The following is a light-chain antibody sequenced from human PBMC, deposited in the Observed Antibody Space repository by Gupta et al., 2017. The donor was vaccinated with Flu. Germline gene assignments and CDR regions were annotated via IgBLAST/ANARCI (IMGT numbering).Light chain of an antibody. Sequence: DIVMTQSPDSLTVSLGERATINCKSSQSVLYSSKNRNYLAWYQKKAGQPPKLLISWASTRESGVPDRFSGRGSETDFTLTISSLHAEDVAVYYCHEEDGLRFTFGREAKM. J-gene: IGKJ4*01. CDR2: WAS. CDR1: QSVLYSSKNRNY. V-gene: IGKV4-1*01. CDR3: HEEDGLRFT.